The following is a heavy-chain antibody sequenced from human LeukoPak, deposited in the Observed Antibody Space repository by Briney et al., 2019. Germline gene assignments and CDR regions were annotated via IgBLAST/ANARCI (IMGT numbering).Heavy chain of an antibody. J-gene: IGHJ4*02. CDR1: GFTFSDYY. D-gene: IGHD3-10*01. CDR2: ISSSGSTI. V-gene: IGHV3-11*04. CDR3: VKDRVDGSGSQFDS. Sequence: GGSLRLSCAASGFTFSDYYMSWIRQAPGKGLEWVSYISSSGSTIYYADSVKGRFTISRDNAKNSLYLQMNSLRAEDTAVYYCVKDRVDGSGSQFDSWGQGSLVIVSS.